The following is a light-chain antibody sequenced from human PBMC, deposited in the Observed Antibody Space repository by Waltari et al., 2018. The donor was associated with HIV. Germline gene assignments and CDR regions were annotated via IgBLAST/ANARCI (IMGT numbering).Light chain of an antibody. CDR3: QQYDTSPWT. CDR1: QSVSSGF. J-gene: IGKJ1*01. Sequence: EIVLTQSPGTLSLSPGDRVTLSCRASQSVSSGFLAWYQQQLGQAPRLLIYGASSRATGIPDRFSGSGSATDFTLTIHRLEPEDFAVYYCQQYDTSPWTFGQGTKVEIK. CDR2: GAS. V-gene: IGKV3-20*01.